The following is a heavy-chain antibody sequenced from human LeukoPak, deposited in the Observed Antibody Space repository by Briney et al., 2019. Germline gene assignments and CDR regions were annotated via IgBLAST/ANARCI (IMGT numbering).Heavy chain of an antibody. J-gene: IGHJ4*02. V-gene: IGHV1-3*01. CDR2: INAGNGNT. Sequence: ASVTVSCTASGYTFTSYAMHWVRQAPGQRLEWMGWINAGNGNTKYSQKFQGRVTITRNTSASTAYMELSSLRSEDTAVYYCARDSSSWIYYFDYWGQGTLVTVSS. CDR3: ARDSSSWIYYFDY. D-gene: IGHD6-13*01. CDR1: GYTFTSYA.